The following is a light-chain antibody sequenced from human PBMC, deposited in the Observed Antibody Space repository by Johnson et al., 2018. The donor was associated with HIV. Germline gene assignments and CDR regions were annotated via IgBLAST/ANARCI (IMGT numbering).Light chain of an antibody. CDR2: DIN. CDR3: GTWASSLSAGRYF. Sequence: TQPPSVSAAPGQKVTISCSGSSSNIGNNYVSWYQQLPGTAPKHLIYDINKRPSGIPDRFSGSKSGTSATLGITGLQTGDEADYYCGTWASSLSAGRYFFGSGTKVTVL. CDR1: SSNIGNNY. J-gene: IGLJ1*01. V-gene: IGLV1-51*01.